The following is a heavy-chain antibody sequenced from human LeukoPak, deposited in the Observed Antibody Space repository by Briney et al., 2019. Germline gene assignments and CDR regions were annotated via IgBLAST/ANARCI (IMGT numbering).Heavy chain of an antibody. V-gene: IGHV3-66*01. D-gene: IGHD2-2*01. J-gene: IGHJ4*02. CDR2: ISSDSST. CDR1: GFTVSSNY. Sequence: PGGSLRLSCATSGFTVSSNYMSWVRRAPGKGLEWVSVISSDSSTHYADSVKGRFTISRDTFKSTLFLQMNSLTAEDTAVYYCARDGAPGSHCSTANCAIRWGLGTLVTVSS. CDR3: ARDGAPGSHCSTANCAIR.